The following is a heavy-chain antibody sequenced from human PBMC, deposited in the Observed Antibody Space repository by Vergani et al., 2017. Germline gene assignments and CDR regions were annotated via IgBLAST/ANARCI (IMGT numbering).Heavy chain of an antibody. Sequence: QVQLQESGPGLVKPSQTLSLTCTVSGGSISSGSYYWSWIRQPPGKGLEWIGYIYYSGSTNYNPSLKSRVTISVDTSKNQFSLKLSSVTAADTAVYYCARYGGPPYTVPYYYYYGMDVWGQGTTVTVSS. J-gene: IGHJ6*02. CDR1: GGSISSGSYY. D-gene: IGHD3-16*01. CDR3: ARYGGPPYTVPYYYYYGMDV. V-gene: IGHV4-61*01. CDR2: IYYSGST.